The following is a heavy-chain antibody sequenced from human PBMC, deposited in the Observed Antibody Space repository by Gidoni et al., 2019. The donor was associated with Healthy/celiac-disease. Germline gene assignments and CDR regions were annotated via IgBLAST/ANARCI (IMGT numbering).Heavy chain of an antibody. V-gene: IGHV3-15*01. Sequence: EVQLVESGGGLVKPGGSLRLSCAASGFTFNNAWMSWVRQAPGKGLEGVGRIKSKTDGGTTDYAAPVKGRFTISRDDSKNTLYLQVNSLKTEDTAVYYCTTDPEGDLLGWSFGSWGQGTLVTVSS. J-gene: IGHJ4*02. CDR2: IKSKTDGGTT. CDR1: GFTFNNAW. CDR3: TTDPEGDLLGWSFGS. D-gene: IGHD1-26*01.